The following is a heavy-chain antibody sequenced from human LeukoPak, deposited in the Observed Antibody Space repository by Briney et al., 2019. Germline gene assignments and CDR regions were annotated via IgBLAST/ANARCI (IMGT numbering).Heavy chain of an antibody. CDR2: ISSSSSYI. CDR3: ARDRCSGGSCYGFSR. D-gene: IGHD2-15*01. J-gene: IGHJ4*02. Sequence: GGSLRLSCAASGFTFGSYSMNWVRQAPGKGLEWVSSISSSSSYIYYADSVKGRFTISRDNAKNSLYLQMNSLRAEDTAVYYCARDRCSGGSCYGFSRWGQGTLVTVSS. CDR1: GFTFGSYS. V-gene: IGHV3-21*01.